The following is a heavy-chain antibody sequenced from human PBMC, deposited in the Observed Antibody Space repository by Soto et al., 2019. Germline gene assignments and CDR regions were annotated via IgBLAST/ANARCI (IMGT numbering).Heavy chain of an antibody. CDR2: INHSGST. D-gene: IGHD3-22*01. V-gene: IGHV4-39*01. J-gene: IGHJ4*02. Sequence: QLQLQESGPGLVKPSETLSLTCRVSDGSMNSDSSYWGWIRQPPGKGLEWIGVINHSGSTYHNLSLKGRVTLSVDASRNQFSLKVTSMAAADAAGYYCAGLGGYVSVGYYYPWDSWGQGTLVTVSS. CDR1: DGSMNSDSSY. CDR3: AGLGGYVSVGYYYPWDS.